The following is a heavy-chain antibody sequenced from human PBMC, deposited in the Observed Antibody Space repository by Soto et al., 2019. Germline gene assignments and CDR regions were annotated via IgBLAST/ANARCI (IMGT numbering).Heavy chain of an antibody. CDR1: GFTFSSYG. CDR2: IWYDGSNK. CDR3: AIDGKYYGSGRIYYFDY. D-gene: IGHD3-10*01. Sequence: QVQLVESGGGVVQPGRSLRLSCAASGFTFSSYGMHWVRQAPGKGLEWVAVIWYDGSNKYYADSVKGRFTISRDNSKNTLYLQMNSLRAEDTAVYYCAIDGKYYGSGRIYYFDYWGQGTLVTVSS. V-gene: IGHV3-33*01. J-gene: IGHJ4*02.